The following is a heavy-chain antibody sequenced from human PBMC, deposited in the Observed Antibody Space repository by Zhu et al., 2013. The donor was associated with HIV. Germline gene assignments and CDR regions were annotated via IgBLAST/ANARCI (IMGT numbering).Heavy chain of an antibody. CDR3: ARDRYYASVKKRVKSNDASDV. V-gene: IGHV1-69*01. CDR2: INPTFDTT. D-gene: IGHD3-10*01. Sequence: QVQLEQSAAEMKKPGSSVRVSCKASGGTLSNFVFSWVRQAPGHGLEWLGRINPTFDTTNYADKFQGRLSITADESTSTTYKELSGLRSEDTAMYFCARDRYYASVKKRVKSNDASDVWGQGTSGHRLF. CDR1: GGTLSNFV. J-gene: IGHJ3*01.